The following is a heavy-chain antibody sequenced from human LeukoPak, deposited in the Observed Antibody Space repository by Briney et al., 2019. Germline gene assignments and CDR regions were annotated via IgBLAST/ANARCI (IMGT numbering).Heavy chain of an antibody. CDR3: ARTVYGYYFDY. D-gene: IGHD2-8*01. Sequence: VASVKVSCKASGYTLTGYYMHWVRQAPGQGLEWMGWINPNSGGTNYAQKFQGRVTMTRDTSISIAYMELSRLRSDDTAVYYCARTVYGYYFDYWGQGTLVTVSS. V-gene: IGHV1-2*02. J-gene: IGHJ4*02. CDR1: GYTLTGYY. CDR2: INPNSGGT.